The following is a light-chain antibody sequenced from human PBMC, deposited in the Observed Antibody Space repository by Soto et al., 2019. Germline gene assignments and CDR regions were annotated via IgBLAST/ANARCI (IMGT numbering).Light chain of an antibody. CDR2: GNI. Sequence: QSVLTQPPSVSGAPGQRVALSCAGTSSNIGAGYDVHWYQHLPGTAPKLLIFGNINRPAGVPDRLSGSKSGTSASLAITGLQAADEGYYYCQTYDTGVSGSIFGGGTELTVL. V-gene: IGLV1-40*01. CDR3: QTYDTGVSGSI. CDR1: SSNIGAGYD. J-gene: IGLJ2*01.